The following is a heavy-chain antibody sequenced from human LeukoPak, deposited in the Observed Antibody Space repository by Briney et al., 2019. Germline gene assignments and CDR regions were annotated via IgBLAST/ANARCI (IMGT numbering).Heavy chain of an antibody. D-gene: IGHD3-10*01. CDR3: ARVQTPSGSGSYSFDY. CDR1: GGSFSSYY. J-gene: IGHJ4*02. Sequence: PSETLSLTCTVSGGSFSSYYWSWIRQPAGKGLECIGYIYYSGSTNYNPSLKSRVTISVDTSKNQFSLKLSSVTAADTAVYYCARVQTPSGSGSYSFDYWGQGTLVTVSS. CDR2: IYYSGST. V-gene: IGHV4-59*01.